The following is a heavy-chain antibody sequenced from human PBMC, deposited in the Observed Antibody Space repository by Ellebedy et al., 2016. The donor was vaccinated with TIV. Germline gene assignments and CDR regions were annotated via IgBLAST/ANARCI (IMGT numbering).Heavy chain of an antibody. D-gene: IGHD3-10*02. V-gene: IGHV3-21*06. J-gene: IGHJ4*02. Sequence: GESLKISCVASAFSFSSYSMNWVRHAPGRGLEWVAKISSVSTYTFYGASVKGRFTVSRDNTKNSLFLQMDGLRAEDTAIYYCARDVMLHPRQYWGQGTVVTVSS. CDR3: ARDVMLHPRQY. CDR2: ISSVSTYT. CDR1: AFSFSSYS.